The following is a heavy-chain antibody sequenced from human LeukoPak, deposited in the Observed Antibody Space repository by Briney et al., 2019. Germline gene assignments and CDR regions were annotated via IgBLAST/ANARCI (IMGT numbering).Heavy chain of an antibody. CDR2: IKNDGSDK. D-gene: IGHD5-12*01. CDR3: VNLGYSD. CDR1: GFSFSAAW. Sequence: GGSLRLSCEASGFSFSAAWMTWVRQAPGKGLKWVATIKNDGSDKYYVDSVKGRFTLSRDNAKNLVYLQMNSLRVEDTAVYYCVNLGYSDGGQGTLVTVSS. J-gene: IGHJ4*02. V-gene: IGHV3-7*01.